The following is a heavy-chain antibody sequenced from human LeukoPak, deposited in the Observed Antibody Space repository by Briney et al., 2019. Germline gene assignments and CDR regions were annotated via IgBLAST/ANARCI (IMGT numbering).Heavy chain of an antibody. Sequence: SETLSLTCAVSGYSISSGYYWGWIRQPPGKGLEWIGSIYHSGSTYYNPSLKSRVTISVDTSKNQFSLKLSSVTAADTAVYYCARGSNYYGSGSYYNIAASPFDYWGQGTLVTVSS. J-gene: IGHJ4*02. D-gene: IGHD3-10*01. V-gene: IGHV4-38-2*01. CDR3: ARGSNYYGSGSYYNIAASPFDY. CDR2: IYHSGST. CDR1: GYSISSGYY.